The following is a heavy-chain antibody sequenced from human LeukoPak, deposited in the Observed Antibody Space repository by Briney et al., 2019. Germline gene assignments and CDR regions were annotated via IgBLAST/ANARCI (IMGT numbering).Heavy chain of an antibody. J-gene: IGHJ4*02. CDR1: GGSIGSYY. Sequence: SETLSLTCTVSGGSIGSYYWSWIRQPPGKGLEWIGYIYYSGSTNYNPSLKSRVTISVDTSKNQFSLKLSSVTDADTAVYYCARRGASEYSSSWYEATYFDYWGQGTLVTVSS. CDR2: IYYSGST. CDR3: ARRGASEYSSSWYEATYFDY. V-gene: IGHV4-59*08. D-gene: IGHD6-13*01.